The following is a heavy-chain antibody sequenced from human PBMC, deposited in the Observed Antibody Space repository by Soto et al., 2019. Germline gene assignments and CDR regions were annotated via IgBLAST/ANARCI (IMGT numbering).Heavy chain of an antibody. CDR1: GFTFSSYG. Sequence: PGGSLRLSCAASGFTFSSYGMHWVRQAPGKGLEWVTVIWSDGIHKYYADSVKGRFTTSRDNSKNTLSLQMNGLRAEDTAVYYCVRERAPFDAFDIWGQGTMVTVSS. CDR2: IWSDGIHK. CDR3: VRERAPFDAFDI. J-gene: IGHJ3*02. V-gene: IGHV3-33*01.